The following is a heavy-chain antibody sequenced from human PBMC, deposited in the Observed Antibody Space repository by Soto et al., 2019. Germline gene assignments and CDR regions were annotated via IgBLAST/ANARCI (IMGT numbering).Heavy chain of an antibody. D-gene: IGHD3-10*01. Sequence: EVRLLESGGGLVQPGGSLRLSCAGSGFTFSSNAMSWVRQAPGKGLEWVSSVSGDGYASDYADSVKGRFTVSRHNSKNTLYLQMNSLRAEDTAVYYCAKRHYYGSGSSALATWGQGTLVTVSS. CDR1: GFTFSSNA. CDR2: VSGDGYAS. CDR3: AKRHYYGSGSSALAT. J-gene: IGHJ4*03. V-gene: IGHV3-23*01.